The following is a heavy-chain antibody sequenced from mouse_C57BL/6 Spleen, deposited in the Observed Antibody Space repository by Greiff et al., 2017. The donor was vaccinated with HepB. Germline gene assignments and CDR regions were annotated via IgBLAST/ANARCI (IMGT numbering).Heavy chain of an antibody. CDR2: ISYDGSN. CDR1: GYSITSGYY. Sequence: EVQLQESGPGLVKPSQSLSLTCSVTGYSITSGYYWNWIRQFPGNKLEWMGYISYDGSNNYNPSLKNRISITRDTSKNQFFLKLNSVTTEDTATYYCARGRTGGGFAYWGQGTLVTVSA. CDR3: ARGRTGGGFAY. D-gene: IGHD4-1*01. V-gene: IGHV3-6*01. J-gene: IGHJ3*01.